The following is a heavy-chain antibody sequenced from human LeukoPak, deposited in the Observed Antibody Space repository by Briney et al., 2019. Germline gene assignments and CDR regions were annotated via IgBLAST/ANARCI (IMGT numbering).Heavy chain of an antibody. D-gene: IGHD3-10*01. CDR2: ISSSSSYI. CDR1: GFTLINAW. Sequence: PGGSLRLSCAASGFTLINAWMAWVRQAPGKGLEWVSSISSSSSYIYYADSVKGRFTISRDNAKNSLYLQMNSLRAEDTAVYYCASGGVLLWFGEFIGFDPWGQGTLVTVSS. J-gene: IGHJ5*02. V-gene: IGHV3-21*01. CDR3: ASGGVLLWFGEFIGFDP.